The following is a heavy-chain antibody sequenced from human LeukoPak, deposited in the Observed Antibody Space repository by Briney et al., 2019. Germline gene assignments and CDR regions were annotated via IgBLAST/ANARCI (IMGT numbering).Heavy chain of an antibody. J-gene: IGHJ4*02. CDR2: ISGSGGST. V-gene: IGHV3-23*01. D-gene: IGHD1-26*01. CDR1: GFTFSSYG. CDR3: AKDSTSLWELLDY. Sequence: GGSLRLSCAASGFTFSSYGMSWVRQAPGKGLEWVSAISGSGGSTYYADSVKGRFTISRDNSKNTLYLQMNSLRAEDTAVYCCAKDSTSLWELLDYWGQGTLVTVSS.